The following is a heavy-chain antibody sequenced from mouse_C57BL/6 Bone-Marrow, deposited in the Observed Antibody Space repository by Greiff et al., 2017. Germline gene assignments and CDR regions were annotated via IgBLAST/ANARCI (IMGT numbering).Heavy chain of an antibody. V-gene: IGHV1-55*01. Sequence: VQLQQPGAELVKPGASVKMSCKASGYTFTSYWITWVKQRPGQGLEWIGDLYPGSGSTNYNEKFKSKATLTVDTSSSTAYMQLSSLTSEDSAVYYCAREKTMVGGFAYWGQGTLVTVSA. J-gene: IGHJ3*01. CDR2: LYPGSGST. CDR1: GYTFTSYW. CDR3: AREKTMVGGFAY. D-gene: IGHD2-1*01.